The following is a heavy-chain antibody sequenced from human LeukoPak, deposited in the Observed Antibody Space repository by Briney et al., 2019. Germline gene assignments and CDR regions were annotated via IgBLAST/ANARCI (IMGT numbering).Heavy chain of an antibody. Sequence: SETLSLTCTVSGGSISSGSYYWSWMRQPAGKGLEWIGRIYTSGRTNYNPSLKSRVTISVDTSKNQFSLKLSSVTAADTAVYYCARSVALRWGGFDYWGQGTLATVSS. D-gene: IGHD4-23*01. CDR2: IYTSGRT. CDR1: GGSISSGSYY. CDR3: ARSVALRWGGFDY. J-gene: IGHJ4*02. V-gene: IGHV4-61*02.